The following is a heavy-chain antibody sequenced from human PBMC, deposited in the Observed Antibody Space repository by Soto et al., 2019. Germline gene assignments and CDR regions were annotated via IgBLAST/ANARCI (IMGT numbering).Heavy chain of an antibody. CDR2: IWYDGSNK. CDR3: ARADCTGAYCYSWPFNYGVDV. D-gene: IGHD2-15*01. V-gene: IGHV3-33*08. J-gene: IGHJ6*02. Sequence: HPGGSLRLSCTTSVFTFNTYGMHWVRQAPGKGLEWVAIIWYDGSNKYYADSVKGRFTISRDNSRNTLYLQMNSLRAEDTALYYCARADCTGAYCYSWPFNYGVDVWGQGTTVTVSS. CDR1: VFTFNTYG.